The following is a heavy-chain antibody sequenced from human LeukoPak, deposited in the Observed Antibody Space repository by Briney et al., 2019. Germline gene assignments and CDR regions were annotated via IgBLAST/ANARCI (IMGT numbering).Heavy chain of an antibody. D-gene: IGHD3-3*01. V-gene: IGHV4-59*01. CDR1: GGSISSYY. CDR3: ARGQINYDFWSGYYPFDY. J-gene: IGHJ4*02. CDR2: IYYSGST. Sequence: SETLSLTCTVSGGSISSYYWSWIRQPPGKGLEWIGYIYYSGSTNYNPSLKSRVTMSVDTSKNQFSLKLSSVTAADTAVYYCARGQINYDFWSGYYPFDYWGQGTLVTVSS.